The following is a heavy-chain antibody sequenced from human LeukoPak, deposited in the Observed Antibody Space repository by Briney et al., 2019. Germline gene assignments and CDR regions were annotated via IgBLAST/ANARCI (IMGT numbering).Heavy chain of an antibody. Sequence: GGSLRLSCAASGFTFSSYGMSWVRQPPGKGLEWVSAISGSGGSTYYTDSVKGRFTISRDNSKNTVYLQMNSLRAEDTAVYYCAKSHGYSYGFDYWGQGTLVTVSS. CDR2: ISGSGGST. V-gene: IGHV3-23*01. CDR3: AKSHGYSYGFDY. D-gene: IGHD5-18*01. CDR1: GFTFSSYG. J-gene: IGHJ4*02.